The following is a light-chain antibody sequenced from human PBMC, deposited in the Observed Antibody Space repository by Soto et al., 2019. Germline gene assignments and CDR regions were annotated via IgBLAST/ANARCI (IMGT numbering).Light chain of an antibody. V-gene: IGLV2-8*01. J-gene: IGLJ3*02. CDR1: SSDVGGYNY. CDR3: SSYAGSKNWV. Sequence: QYVLTQPPSASGSPGQSVTISCTGTSSDVGGYNYVSWYQHHPGRAPKLMIYDVSERPSGVPDRFSASKSGNTASLTVSGLQAEDEADYYCSSYAGSKNWVFGGGTKLTVL. CDR2: DVS.